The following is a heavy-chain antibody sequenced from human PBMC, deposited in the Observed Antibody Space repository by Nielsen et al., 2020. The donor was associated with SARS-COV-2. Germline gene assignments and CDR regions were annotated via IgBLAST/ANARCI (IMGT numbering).Heavy chain of an antibody. CDR2: IYYSGST. V-gene: IGHV4-30-4*01. CDR1: GGSISSGDYY. CDR3: ARENRDSSGYIGFDY. Sequence: SETLSLTCTVSGGSISSGDYYWSWIRQPPGKGLEWIGYIYYSGSTYYNPSLKSRVTISVDTSKNQFSLKLSSVTAADTALYYCARENRDSSGYIGFDYWGQGTLVTVSS. J-gene: IGHJ4*02. D-gene: IGHD3-22*01.